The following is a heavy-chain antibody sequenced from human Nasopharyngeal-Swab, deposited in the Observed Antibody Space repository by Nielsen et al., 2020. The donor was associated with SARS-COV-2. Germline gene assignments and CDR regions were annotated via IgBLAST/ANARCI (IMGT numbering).Heavy chain of an antibody. D-gene: IGHD5-18*01. J-gene: IGHJ6*03. Sequence: SVQVSCKASGGTFSSYAISWVRQAPGQGLEWMGGIITSFGTANYAQKFQGRVTITADESTSTAYMELSSLRSEDTAVYYCARDGARGYSYGYGGGDYYYYDYTDVWGKGTTVTVSS. CDR2: IITSFGTA. V-gene: IGHV1-69*13. CDR3: ARDGARGYSYGYGGGDYYYYDYTDV. CDR1: GGTFSSYA.